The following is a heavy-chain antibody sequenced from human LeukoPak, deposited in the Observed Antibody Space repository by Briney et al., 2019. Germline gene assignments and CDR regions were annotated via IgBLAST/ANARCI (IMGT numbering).Heavy chain of an antibody. Sequence: SETLSLTCIVSGGSISRSNSRWAWIRQPPGKGLEWIGSIYDSGNTYYNPSLGSRVTVSADTSKNHFSLKLRSVTAADTAVYYCATGGGIAVAHAWGQGSLVTVSS. V-gene: IGHV4-39*02. J-gene: IGHJ4*02. D-gene: IGHD6-19*01. CDR2: IYDSGNT. CDR1: GGSISRSNSR. CDR3: ATGGGIAVAHA.